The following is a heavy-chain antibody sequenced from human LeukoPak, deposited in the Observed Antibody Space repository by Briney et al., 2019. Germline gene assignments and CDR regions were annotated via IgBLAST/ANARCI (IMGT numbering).Heavy chain of an antibody. CDR1: GFTLSSYA. CDR3: ANMEVIGLLLFDY. CDR2: ISGSGGST. D-gene: IGHD2-15*01. Sequence: PGGSLRLSCAASGFTLSSYAMSWVRQAPGKGLEWVSAISGSGGSTYYADSVKGRFTISRDNSKNTLYLQMNSLRAEDTAVYYCANMEVIGLLLFDYWGQGTLVTVSS. J-gene: IGHJ4*02. V-gene: IGHV3-23*01.